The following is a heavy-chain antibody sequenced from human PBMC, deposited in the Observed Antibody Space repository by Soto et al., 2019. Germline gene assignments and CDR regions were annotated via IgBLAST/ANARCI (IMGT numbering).Heavy chain of an antibody. CDR3: ARDRGVSPPNYYYYGMDV. Sequence: EVQLVETGGGLIQPGGSLRLSCAASGFTVSSNYMSWVRQAPGKGLEWVSVIYSDGSTYYADSVKCRFTISRDNSKNTLYLQMNSLRAEDTAVYYCARDRGVSPPNYYYYGMDVWGQGTTVTVSS. J-gene: IGHJ6*02. CDR2: IYSDGST. CDR1: GFTVSSNY. V-gene: IGHV3-53*02. D-gene: IGHD3-10*01.